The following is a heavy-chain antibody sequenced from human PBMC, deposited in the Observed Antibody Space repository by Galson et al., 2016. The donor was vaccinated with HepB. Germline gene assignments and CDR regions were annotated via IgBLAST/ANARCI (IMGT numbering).Heavy chain of an antibody. CDR3: ARSSSAWMSDCLDS. Sequence: SLRLSCAASGFSFAGYAMHWVRQAPGKGLEWVSTIDERNDNRWSAISVEGRFSISRDNSMNTLYLQMDTLKPEDTAVDYCARSSSAWMSDCLDSWGQGTLVIVSS. CDR2: IDERNDNR. CDR1: GFSFAGYA. J-gene: IGHJ4*02. D-gene: IGHD2-2*01. V-gene: IGHV3-23*01.